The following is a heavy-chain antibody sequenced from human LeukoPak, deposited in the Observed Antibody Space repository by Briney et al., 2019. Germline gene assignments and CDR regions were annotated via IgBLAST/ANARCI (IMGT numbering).Heavy chain of an antibody. J-gene: IGHJ6*03. CDR2: IYTSGST. D-gene: IGHD1-26*01. V-gene: IGHV4-4*07. CDR1: GGSISSYY. Sequence: PSGTLSLTCTVSGGSISSYYWSWIRQPAGKGLEWIGRIYTSGSTNYNPSLKSRVTMSVDTSKNQFSLKLSSVTAADTAVYYCARVGGSYSYYYYIDVWGKGTTVTVSS. CDR3: ARVGGSYSYYYYIDV.